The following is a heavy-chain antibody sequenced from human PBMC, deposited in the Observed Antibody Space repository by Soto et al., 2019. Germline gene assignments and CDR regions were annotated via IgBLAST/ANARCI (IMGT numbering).Heavy chain of an antibody. J-gene: IGHJ6*02. V-gene: IGHV1-18*01. CDR3: VMVDNYVTPTPQDV. Sequence: QVQLVQSGDEVKKPGASVKVSCKASGYIFVNYGIAWVRQAPGQGLEWMGWISPYTGNTHSARKVQGRLTMTTDTSTSTAYMDLGSLTSDDTAVYYCVMVDNYVTPTPQDVWAQGTTVTVSS. D-gene: IGHD3-16*01. CDR2: ISPYTGNT. CDR1: GYIFVNYG.